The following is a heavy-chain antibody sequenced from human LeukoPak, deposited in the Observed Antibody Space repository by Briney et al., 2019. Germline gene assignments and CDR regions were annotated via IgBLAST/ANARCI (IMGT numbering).Heavy chain of an antibody. D-gene: IGHD3-22*01. CDR1: GFTFSTYA. J-gene: IGHJ5*02. V-gene: IGHV3-23*01. CDR3: AKFRDRSGPRGGFDP. Sequence: PGGSLRLSCAASGFTFSTYAMSWVRQAPGKGLEWVSGIKSSGDTTYYADSVKGRFTISRDNSKNTLYLQMNSLRAEDTAVCYCAKFRDRSGPRGGFDPWGQGALVTVSS. CDR2: IKSSGDTT.